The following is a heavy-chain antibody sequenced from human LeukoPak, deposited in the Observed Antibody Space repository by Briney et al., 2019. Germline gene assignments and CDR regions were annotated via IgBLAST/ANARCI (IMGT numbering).Heavy chain of an antibody. J-gene: IGHJ6*03. Sequence: GASVKVSCKASGGTFSSYAISWVRQAPGQGLEWMGGIIPIFGTANYAQKFQGRVTVTADESTSTAYMELSSLRSEDTAVYYCARVVGSSSPHYWYYYMDVWGKGTTVTVSS. V-gene: IGHV1-69*13. D-gene: IGHD6-13*01. CDR1: GGTFSSYA. CDR2: IIPIFGTA. CDR3: ARVVGSSSPHYWYYYMDV.